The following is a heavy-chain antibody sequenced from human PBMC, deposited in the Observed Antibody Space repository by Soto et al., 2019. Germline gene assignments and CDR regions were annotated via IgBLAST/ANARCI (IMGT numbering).Heavy chain of an antibody. CDR1: GFTFSSYG. CDR2: ISYDGSNK. CDR3: AKDWQWLVGLTHLFDY. V-gene: IGHV3-30*18. Sequence: PGGSLRLSWAAAGFTFSSYGMHWVRQAPGKGLEWVAVISYDGSNKYYADSVKGRFTISRDNSKNTLYLQMNSLRAEDTAVYYCAKDWQWLVGLTHLFDYWGQGTLVTVSS. D-gene: IGHD6-19*01. J-gene: IGHJ4*02.